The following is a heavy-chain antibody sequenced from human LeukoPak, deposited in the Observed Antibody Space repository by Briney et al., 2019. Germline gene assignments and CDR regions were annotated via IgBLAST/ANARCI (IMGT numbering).Heavy chain of an antibody. CDR3: SNLYSSNY. Sequence: PGGSLRLSCAASGFTFTTYAMSWVRQAPGKGLEWVSAIGGSSDFTYYADSVRGRFTISRDNSKNTLYLQMNSLRAEDTAVYYCSNLYSSNYWGQGTLVTVSS. D-gene: IGHD6-13*01. CDR2: IGGSSDFT. J-gene: IGHJ4*02. CDR1: GFTFTTYA. V-gene: IGHV3-23*01.